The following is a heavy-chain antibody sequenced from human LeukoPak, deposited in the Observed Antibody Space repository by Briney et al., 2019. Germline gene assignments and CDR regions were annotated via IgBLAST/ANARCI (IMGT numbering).Heavy chain of an antibody. CDR2: INHSGST. V-gene: IGHV4-34*01. CDR3: ARITNYYYYGMDV. J-gene: IGHJ6*02. Sequence: SETLSLTCAVYGGSFSGYYWSWIRQPPGKGLEWIGEINHSGSTNYNPSLKSRVTISVDTSKNQFSLRLSSVTAADTAVYYCARITNYYYYGMDVWGQGTTVTVSS. CDR1: GGSFSGYY.